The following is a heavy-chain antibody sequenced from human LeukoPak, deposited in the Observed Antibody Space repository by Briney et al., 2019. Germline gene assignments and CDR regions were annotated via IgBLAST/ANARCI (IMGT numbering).Heavy chain of an antibody. CDR3: ARDETYSSSWNYFDY. J-gene: IGHJ4*02. CDR2: ISYDGSNK. D-gene: IGHD6-13*01. CDR1: GFTFSSYA. Sequence: PGGSLRLSCAASGFTFSSYAMHWVRQAPGKGLEWVAVISYDGSNKYYTDSVKGRFTSSRDNSKNTLYLQMNSLRAEDTAVYYCARDETYSSSWNYFDYWGQGTLVTVSS. V-gene: IGHV3-30*04.